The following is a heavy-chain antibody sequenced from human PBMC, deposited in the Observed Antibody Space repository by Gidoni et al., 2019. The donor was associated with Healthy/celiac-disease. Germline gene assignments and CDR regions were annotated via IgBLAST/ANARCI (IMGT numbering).Heavy chain of an antibody. V-gene: IGHV3-43*01. J-gene: IGHJ4*02. CDR2: ISWDGGST. CDR1: GFPFDDYT. D-gene: IGHD4-17*01. CDR3: AKDKGDYGEIDY. Sequence: EVQLVESGGVVVQPGGSLRLSCAASGFPFDDYTMHWVRQAPGKGLEWVSLISWDGGSTYYADSVKGRFTISRDNSKNSLYLQMNSLRTEDTALYYCAKDKGDYGEIDYWGQGTLVTVSS.